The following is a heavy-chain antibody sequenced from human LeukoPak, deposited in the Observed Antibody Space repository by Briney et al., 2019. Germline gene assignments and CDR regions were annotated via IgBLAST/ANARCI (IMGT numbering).Heavy chain of an antibody. CDR3: ARLNYYDSRGGGWFDP. V-gene: IGHV5-51*01. Sequence: GESLKISCKGSGYSFTSYWIGWVRQMPGKGLEWMGIIYSGDSDTRYSPSFQGQVTISADKSISTAYLQWSSLKASDTAMYYCARLNYYDSRGGGWFDPWGQGTLVTVSS. D-gene: IGHD3-22*01. CDR1: GYSFTSYW. J-gene: IGHJ5*02. CDR2: IYSGDSDT.